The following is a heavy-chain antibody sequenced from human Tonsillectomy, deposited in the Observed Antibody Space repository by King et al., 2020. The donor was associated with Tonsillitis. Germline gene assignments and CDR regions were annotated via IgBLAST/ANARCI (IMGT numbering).Heavy chain of an antibody. CDR3: AKDSGSGLCYSDS. CDR1: GFTFSGFN. CDR2: IEYDSSNK. Sequence: QVQLVESGGGVVQPGGSLRLSCAASGFTFSGFNMHWVRQAPGKGLEYMAFIEYDSSNKYYADSAKGRFTISRDNSKNTLYLEMNSLRAEDTAVYYCAKDSGSGLCYSDSWGQGTLATVSS. J-gene: IGHJ4*02. D-gene: IGHD2-21*02. V-gene: IGHV3-30*02.